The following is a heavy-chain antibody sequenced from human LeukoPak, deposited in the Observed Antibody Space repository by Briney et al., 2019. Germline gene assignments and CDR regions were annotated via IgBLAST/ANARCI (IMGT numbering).Heavy chain of an antibody. D-gene: IGHD2-15*01. V-gene: IGHV4-34*01. CDR3: ARGSPVVGLNY. J-gene: IGHJ4*02. CDR2: IKHSGST. Sequence: SETLSLTCAVYGGSFSGYYWSWIRQPPGKGLKWIGEIKHSGSTNYNPSLKSRVTISVDTSKNQFSLKLSSVTAADTAVYYCARGSPVVGLNYWGQGSLVTVSS. CDR1: GGSFSGYY.